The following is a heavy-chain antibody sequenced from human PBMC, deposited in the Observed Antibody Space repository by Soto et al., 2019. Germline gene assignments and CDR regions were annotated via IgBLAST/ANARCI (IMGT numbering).Heavy chain of an antibody. J-gene: IGHJ4*01. CDR3: AKDLQFSGWLSAQTFDY. Sequence: EVQLLESGGGLVQPGGSLRLSCAVSGFTFSSHAMSWVRQAPGKGLECVSSITGSGDSTYYADSVKGPFTITRDKSKSTLYLQMSSLRAEDTAVYYWAKDLQFSGWLSAQTFDYWGHGTQVTVSS. CDR1: GFTFSSHA. V-gene: IGHV3-23*01. CDR2: ITGSGDST. D-gene: IGHD6-19*01.